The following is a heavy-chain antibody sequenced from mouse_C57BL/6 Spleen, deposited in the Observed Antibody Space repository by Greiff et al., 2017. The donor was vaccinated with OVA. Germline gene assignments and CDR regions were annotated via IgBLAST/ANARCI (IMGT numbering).Heavy chain of an antibody. CDR3: AIYYYGSSSRAMDY. CDR2: IYPGGGYT. Sequence: QVQLKESGAELVRPGTSVKMSCKASGYTFTNYWIGWAKQRPGHGLEWIGDIYPGGGYTNYNEKFKGKATLTADKSSSTAYMQFSSLTSEDSAIYYCAIYYYGSSSRAMDYWGKGTSATVSS. CDR1: GYTFTNYW. J-gene: IGHJ4*01. D-gene: IGHD1-1*01. V-gene: IGHV1-63*01.